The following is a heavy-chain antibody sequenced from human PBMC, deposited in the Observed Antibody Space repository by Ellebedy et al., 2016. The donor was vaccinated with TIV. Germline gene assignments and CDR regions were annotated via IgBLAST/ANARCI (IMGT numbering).Heavy chain of an antibody. CDR3: AKESRDGNNYFFDY. V-gene: IGHV3-30*18. D-gene: IGHD5-24*01. J-gene: IGHJ4*02. Sequence: GGSLRLXCAASGFTFSRYGMHWVRQAPGKGLEWVAVISYDGSSKDYADSAKGRFSISRDNSQNKLLLQMNSLRAEDTAVYYCAKESRDGNNYFFDYWGQGTLATVSS. CDR2: ISYDGSSK. CDR1: GFTFSRYG.